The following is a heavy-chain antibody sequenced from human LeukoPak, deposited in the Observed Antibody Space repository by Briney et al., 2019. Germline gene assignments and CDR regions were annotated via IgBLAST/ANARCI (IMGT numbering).Heavy chain of an antibody. D-gene: IGHD2-21*02. J-gene: IGHJ4*02. CDR2: IYHSGRA. V-gene: IGHV4-4*09. Sequence: SETLSLTCTVSGGSISGYYWSWIRQPPGKGLEWIGYIYHSGRANYNPSLRSRVTISVDTSKNQFSLKLSSVAAADTAVYHCARSYCGGDCYSGGGIVDYWDQGTLVTVSS. CDR1: GGSISGYY. CDR3: ARSYCGGDCYSGGGIVDY.